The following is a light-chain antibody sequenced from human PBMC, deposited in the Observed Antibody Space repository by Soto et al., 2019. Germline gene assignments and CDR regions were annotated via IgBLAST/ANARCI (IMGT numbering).Light chain of an antibody. V-gene: IGKV3-20*01. Sequence: EIVLTQSPGPLSFSPGERATLTCRASQSVSSSYLAWFQQKPGQAPRLLIYGASSRATGIPDRFSGSGSGTDFTLTISRLEPEDFAVYYCQQYGNAPFTFGPGTKVDSK. CDR2: GAS. CDR1: QSVSSSY. J-gene: IGKJ3*01. CDR3: QQYGNAPFT.